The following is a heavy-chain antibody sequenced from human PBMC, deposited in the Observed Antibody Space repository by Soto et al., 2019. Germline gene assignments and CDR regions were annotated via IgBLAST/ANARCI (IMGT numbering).Heavy chain of an antibody. D-gene: IGHD3-10*02. CDR3: ASMFPYQHRENWFDP. V-gene: IGHV1-69*12. CDR1: GGTFSSYA. J-gene: IGHJ5*02. Sequence: QVQLVQSGAEVKKPGSSVKVSCKASGGTFSSYAISWVRQAPGQGLEWMGGIIPIFGTANYAQKFQGRVTITAAESTSTAYMELSSLRSEDTAVYYCASMFPYQHRENWFDPWGQGTLVTVSS. CDR2: IIPIFGTA.